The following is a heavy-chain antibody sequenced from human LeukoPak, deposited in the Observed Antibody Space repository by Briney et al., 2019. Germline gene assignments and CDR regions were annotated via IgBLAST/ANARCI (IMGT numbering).Heavy chain of an antibody. CDR3: AKDADYSNYYMDV. Sequence: QAGGSLRLSCAASGFTFDDYAMHWFRQAPGKGLEWVSLISWDGGSTYYADSVKGRFTISRDNSKNSLYLQMNSLRAEDTALYYCAKDADYSNYYMDVWGKGTTVTVSS. CDR2: ISWDGGST. CDR1: GFTFDDYA. J-gene: IGHJ6*03. V-gene: IGHV3-43D*03.